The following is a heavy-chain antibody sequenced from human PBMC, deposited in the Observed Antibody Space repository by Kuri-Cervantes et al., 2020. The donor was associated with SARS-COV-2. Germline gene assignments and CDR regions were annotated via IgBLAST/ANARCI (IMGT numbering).Heavy chain of an antibody. Sequence: ASVKVSCKASGYTFTAYYMHWVRQAPGQGLEWMGWINPNSGGTNYAQKFQGRVAMTRGASISTAYMALSRLRSDDTALYYCARGIPVGSNEGRIDYWGQETLVTVSS. CDR2: INPNSGGT. J-gene: IGHJ4*02. CDR1: GYTFTAYY. CDR3: ARGIPVGSNEGRIDY. V-gene: IGHV1-2*02. D-gene: IGHD2-8*01.